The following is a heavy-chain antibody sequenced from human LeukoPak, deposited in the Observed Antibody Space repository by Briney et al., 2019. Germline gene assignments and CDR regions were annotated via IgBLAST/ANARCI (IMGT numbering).Heavy chain of an antibody. D-gene: IGHD2-15*01. CDR1: GSTFSSYA. V-gene: IGHV3-23*01. Sequence: PGGSLRLSCAASGSTFSSYAMTWVRQAPGKGLEWVSVISGSGDSTYYADSVKGRFTISRDNSKNTLYLQMNSLRAEDTAVYYCAKDIDKDSRTWYSYYGMDVWGQGTTVTVSS. CDR2: ISGSGDST. J-gene: IGHJ6*02. CDR3: AKDIDKDSRTWYSYYGMDV.